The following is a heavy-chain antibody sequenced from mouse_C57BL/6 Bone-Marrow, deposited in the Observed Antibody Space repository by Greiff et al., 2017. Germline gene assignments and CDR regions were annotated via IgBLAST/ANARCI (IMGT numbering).Heavy chain of an antibody. J-gene: IGHJ1*03. CDR3: ARLGNYVNWYFDV. V-gene: IGHV1-50*01. D-gene: IGHD2-1*01. Sequence: QVQLQQPGAELVKPGASVKLSCKASGYTFTSYWMQWVKQRPGQGLEWIGEIDPSDSYTNYNQKFKGKATLTVDTSSSTAYMQLSSLTSEDSAVYYCARLGNYVNWYFDVWGTGTTVTVSS. CDR2: IDPSDSYT. CDR1: GYTFTSYW.